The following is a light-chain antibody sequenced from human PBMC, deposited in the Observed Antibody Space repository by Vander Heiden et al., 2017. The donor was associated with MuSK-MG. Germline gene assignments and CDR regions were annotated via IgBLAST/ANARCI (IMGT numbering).Light chain of an antibody. CDR3: QQYNSYDRETWT. CDR1: QSISSW. CDR2: DAS. J-gene: IGKJ1*01. V-gene: IGKV1-5*01. Sequence: DIQMTQSPSTLSASVGDRVTITCRASQSISSWLAWYQQKPGKAPKLLIYDASSLESGVPSRFSGSGSGTEFTLTISSLQPDDFATYYCQQYNSYDRETWTFGQGTKVEIK.